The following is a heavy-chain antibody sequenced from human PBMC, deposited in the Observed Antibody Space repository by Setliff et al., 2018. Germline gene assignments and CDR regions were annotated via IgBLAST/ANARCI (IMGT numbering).Heavy chain of an antibody. CDR3: TTGPRDSRNYLNWFNP. D-gene: IGHD4-4*01. Sequence: PGGSLRLSCSVSGITFKNAWMTWVRQAPGKGPEWVGRIKSSLEGATSDYGAPAKGRFTISRDDSKNMIFLHMNNLKTEDTGFYYCTTGPRDSRNYLNWFNPWGQGTLVTV. CDR2: IKSSLEGATS. CDR1: GITFKNAW. V-gene: IGHV3-15*01. J-gene: IGHJ5*02.